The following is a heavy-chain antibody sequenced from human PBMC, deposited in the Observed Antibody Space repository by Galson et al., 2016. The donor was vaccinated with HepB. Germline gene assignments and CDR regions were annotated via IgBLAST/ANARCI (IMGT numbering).Heavy chain of an antibody. V-gene: IGHV3-66*01. Sequence: SLRLSCAASEFSVSTSYMAWVRQSPGKGLESVSAIVSDGTTFYADSLMDRSTISRDTSSNTLYLQMRSLRDEDTAVYYCARDSGYNEHGGFDNWGQGTLVTVSS. CDR2: IVSDGTT. J-gene: IGHJ4*02. D-gene: IGHD5-12*01. CDR3: ARDSGYNEHGGFDN. CDR1: EFSVSTSY.